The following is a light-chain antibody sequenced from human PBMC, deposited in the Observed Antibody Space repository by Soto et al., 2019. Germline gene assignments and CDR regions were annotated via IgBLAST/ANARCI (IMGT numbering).Light chain of an antibody. CDR3: QVWDSSSDHSV. V-gene: IGLV3-21*04. CDR2: YDS. Sequence: SYELTQPPSVSVAPGKTARITCGGNNIGSKSVHWYQQKPGQAPVLVIYYDSDRPSGIPERFSGSNSGNTATLTISRVEAGDDVDYYCQVWDSSSDHSVFGGGTKLTVL. J-gene: IGLJ2*01. CDR1: NIGSKS.